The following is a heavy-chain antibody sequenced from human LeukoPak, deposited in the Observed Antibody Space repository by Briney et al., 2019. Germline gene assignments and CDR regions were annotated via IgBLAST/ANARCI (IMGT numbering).Heavy chain of an antibody. J-gene: IGHJ3*02. V-gene: IGHV1-18*01. CDR3: ARRASSTSFLDAFDI. CDR1: GYTFSSHG. D-gene: IGHD2-2*01. Sequence: GASVKVSCKASGYTFSSHGISWVRQAPGQGLEWMGWISAYNGNTNYAQKFQGRVTMTTDTSTSTAYKELRSLRSDDTAVYYCARRASSTSFLDAFDIWGQGTMVTVSS. CDR2: ISAYNGNT.